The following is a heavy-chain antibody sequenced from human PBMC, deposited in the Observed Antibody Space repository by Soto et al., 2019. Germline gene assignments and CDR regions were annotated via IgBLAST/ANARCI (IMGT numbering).Heavy chain of an antibody. CDR2: IKQDGSEK. CDR1: GFTFSSYW. D-gene: IGHD6-6*01. CDR3: SRDSSSYTQHDFDF. J-gene: IGHJ4*02. Sequence: GGSLRLSCAASGFTFSSYWMSWVRQAPGKGLEWVANIKQDGSEKYYVDSVKGRFTISRDNAKNSLYLQMNSLRAEDTAVYYCSRDSSSYTQHDFDFWAQGTLVTVSS. V-gene: IGHV3-7*01.